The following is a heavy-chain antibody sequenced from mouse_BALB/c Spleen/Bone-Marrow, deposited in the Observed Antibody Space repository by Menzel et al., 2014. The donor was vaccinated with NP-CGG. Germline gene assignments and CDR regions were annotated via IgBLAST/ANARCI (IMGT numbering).Heavy chain of an antibody. Sequence: LEESGAELVRPGISVKISCKGSGYRFTDYGIHWVRQSHAKSLEWIGVLITYYGDASYNPRFKGKATMTVDKSSSTAYMEIARLTSEDSAIYYCARWDGKYAMDYWGQGTSVTVSS. V-gene: IGHV1S137*01. J-gene: IGHJ4*01. CDR3: ARWDGKYAMDY. D-gene: IGHD2-1*01. CDR2: LITYYGDA. CDR1: GYRFTDYG.